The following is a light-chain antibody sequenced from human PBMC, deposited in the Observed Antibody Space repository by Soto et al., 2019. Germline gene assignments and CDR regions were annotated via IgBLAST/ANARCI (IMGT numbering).Light chain of an antibody. Sequence: DIQITQSPSSLSASVVYRVTVTCRASQSISSYLNWYQQKPGKAPKLLIYAASSLQSGVPSRFSGSGSGTDFTLTISSLEPEDFAVYYCQQRSNWPLTFGQGTRLEI. CDR2: AAS. CDR1: QSISSY. J-gene: IGKJ5*01. CDR3: QQRSNWPLT. V-gene: IGKV1-39*01.